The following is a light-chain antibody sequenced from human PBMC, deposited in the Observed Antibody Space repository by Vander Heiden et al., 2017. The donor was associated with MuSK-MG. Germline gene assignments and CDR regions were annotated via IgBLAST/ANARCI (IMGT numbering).Light chain of an antibody. Sequence: EIVMTQSPATLSVSPGERATLSCRASQSVSSNLAWYQQKPGQAPRLLIYGASTRATGRPARFSGSGSGTEFTLTISSLQSEDFAVYYCQQYSDWPLTFGGGTKV. CDR1: QSVSSN. J-gene: IGKJ4*01. CDR2: GAS. CDR3: QQYSDWPLT. V-gene: IGKV3-15*01.